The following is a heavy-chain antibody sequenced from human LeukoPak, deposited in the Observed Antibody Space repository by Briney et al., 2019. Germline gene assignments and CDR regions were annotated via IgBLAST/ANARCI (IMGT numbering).Heavy chain of an antibody. D-gene: IGHD6-13*01. Sequence: GGSLRLSCAASGFTFSSYWMSWVRQAPGKWLEWVANIKQDGSEKYYVDSVKGRFTISRDNAKNSLYLQMNSLRAEDTAVYYCARGAGIAAAGHFDYWGQGTLVTVSS. V-gene: IGHV3-7*01. CDR3: ARGAGIAAAGHFDY. J-gene: IGHJ4*02. CDR1: GFTFSSYW. CDR2: IKQDGSEK.